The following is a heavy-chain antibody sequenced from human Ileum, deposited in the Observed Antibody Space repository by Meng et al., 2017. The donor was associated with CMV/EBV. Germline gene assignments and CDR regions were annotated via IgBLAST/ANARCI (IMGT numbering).Heavy chain of an antibody. CDR3: ASHAPGDGEYDLEY. CDR1: GFTVSSTF. J-gene: IGHJ4*02. Sequence: GASVKVSCDASGFTVSSTFMSWVRQAPGKGLEWVSVIYAAGNTYYADSVKGRFTISRDSSRNTVYLQMNSLRVDDTAVYYCASHAPGDGEYDLEYWGQGTLVTVSS. D-gene: IGHD3/OR15-3a*01. V-gene: IGHV3-66*02. CDR2: IYAAGNT.